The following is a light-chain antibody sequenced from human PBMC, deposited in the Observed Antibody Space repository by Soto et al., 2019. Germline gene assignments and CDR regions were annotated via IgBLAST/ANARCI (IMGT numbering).Light chain of an antibody. CDR2: DAS. Sequence: EIVLTQSPATLSLSPGGRATLSCRASQTVTNHLAWYQQKAGQPPRLLIFDASTRASGIPPRFSGSGSGTDFTLTISRVDPDDFAVYYCQQRMNWPLTFCGGTRVEIK. J-gene: IGKJ4*01. V-gene: IGKV3-11*01. CDR3: QQRMNWPLT. CDR1: QTVTNH.